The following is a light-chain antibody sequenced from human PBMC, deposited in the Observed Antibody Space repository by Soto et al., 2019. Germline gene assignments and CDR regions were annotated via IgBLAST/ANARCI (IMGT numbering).Light chain of an antibody. CDR3: QQSYSSPHT. CDR1: QSIESY. V-gene: IGKV1-39*01. Sequence: DIQMTQSPSSLSASVGDRVTISCRASQSIESYLDWYQQKPGKAPKLLIYAASALQGGVPSRFSGRGSGTDFTLSISSLQPEDVAIYYCQQSYSSPHTFGRGTKLEIK. CDR2: AAS. J-gene: IGKJ2*01.